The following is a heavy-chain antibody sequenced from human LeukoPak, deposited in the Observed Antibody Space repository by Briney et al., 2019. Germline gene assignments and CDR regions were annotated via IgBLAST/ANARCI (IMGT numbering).Heavy chain of an antibody. CDR2: IYYSGST. V-gene: IGHV4-38-2*02. CDR1: GYSISSGYY. D-gene: IGHD5-24*01. CDR3: ARYEGVEMATISVDY. Sequence: PSETLSLTCTVSGYSISSGYYWGWIRQPPGKGLEWIGSIYYSGSTYYNPSLKSRVTISVDTSENQFSLKLSSVTAADTAVYYCARYEGVEMATISVDYWGQGTLVTVSS. J-gene: IGHJ4*02.